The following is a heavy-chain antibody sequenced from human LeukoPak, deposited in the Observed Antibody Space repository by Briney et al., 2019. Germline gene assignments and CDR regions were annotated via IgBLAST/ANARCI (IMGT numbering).Heavy chain of an antibody. V-gene: IGHV1-69*05. Sequence: ASVKVSCKASGGTFSSYAISWVRQAPGQGLEWMGRIIPIFGTANYAQKFQGRVTITMDESTSTAYMELSSLRSEDTAVYYCARGGNNWNDVYTRWGQGTLVTVSS. J-gene: IGHJ4*02. D-gene: IGHD1-20*01. CDR3: ARGGNNWNDVYTR. CDR2: IIPIFGTA. CDR1: GGTFSSYA.